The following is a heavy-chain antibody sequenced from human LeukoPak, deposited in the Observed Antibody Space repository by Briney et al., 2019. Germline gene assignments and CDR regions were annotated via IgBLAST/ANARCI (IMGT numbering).Heavy chain of an antibody. J-gene: IGHJ4*02. Sequence: GASVKVSCKVSGYTLTELSMHWVRQAPGKGLEWMGGFDPEDGETIYAQKFQGRVTMTEDTSTDTAYMELSRLRSDDTAVYYCATSPDIVVVVAATLNYWGQGTLVTVSS. CDR1: GYTLTELS. CDR3: ATSPDIVVVVAATLNY. D-gene: IGHD2-15*01. CDR2: FDPEDGET. V-gene: IGHV1-24*01.